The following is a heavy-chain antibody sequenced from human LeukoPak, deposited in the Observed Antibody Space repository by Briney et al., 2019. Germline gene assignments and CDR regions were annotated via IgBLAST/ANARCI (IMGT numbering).Heavy chain of an antibody. V-gene: IGHV1-8*01. CDR1: GYTLTSYD. D-gene: IGHD3-10*01. Sequence: ASVKVSCKASGYTLTSYDINWVRQATGQGVEWRGWMNPNIGNTGYAQKFQGRVTITRNTSISTAYMELSSLRSEDTAVYYCERGLLSEYYYGSGTTESTDSWGQGPLVTVSS. J-gene: IGHJ4*02. CDR2: MNPNIGNT. CDR3: ERGLLSEYYYGSGTTESTDS.